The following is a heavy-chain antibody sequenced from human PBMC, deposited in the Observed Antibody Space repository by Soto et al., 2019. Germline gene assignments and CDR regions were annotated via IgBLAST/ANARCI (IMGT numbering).Heavy chain of an antibody. D-gene: IGHD6-13*01. CDR3: ARESIAAAGAVDY. CDR2: IYYSGST. Sequence: PSETLSLTCTVSGGSISSYYWSWIRQPPGKGLEWIGYIYYSGSTNYNPSLKSRVTISVDTSKSQFSLKLSSVTAADTAVYYCARESIAAAGAVDYWGQGTLVTVSS. J-gene: IGHJ4*02. V-gene: IGHV4-59*01. CDR1: GGSISSYY.